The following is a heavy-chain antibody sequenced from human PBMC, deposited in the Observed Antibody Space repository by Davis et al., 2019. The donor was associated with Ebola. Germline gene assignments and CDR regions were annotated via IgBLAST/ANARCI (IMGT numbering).Heavy chain of an antibody. CDR3: ARVWGYNYDY. CDR1: GFTFTSYY. V-gene: IGHV1-46*01. CDR2: INPSGGST. D-gene: IGHD3-16*01. Sequence: PGGSLRLSCAASGFTFTSYYMHWVRQAPGQGLEWMGIINPSGGSTTYAQKFQGRVTMTRDTSTSTVYMELSSLRSDDTAIYYCARVWGYNYDYWGQGTLVTVSA. J-gene: IGHJ4*02.